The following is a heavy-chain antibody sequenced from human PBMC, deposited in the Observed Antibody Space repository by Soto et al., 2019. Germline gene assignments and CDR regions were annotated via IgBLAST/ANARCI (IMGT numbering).Heavy chain of an antibody. D-gene: IGHD1-1*01. J-gene: IGHJ6*02. CDR3: AGALENPYFYYGLSV. CDR1: GFTFGDYA. V-gene: IGHV3-23*01. CDR2: ISGNGGNT. Sequence: PGGSLRLSCAASGFTFGDYAMTWVRQAPGKGLEWVAGISGNGGNTYYADSVKGRFTISRDNSKNTLYLQMNSLRVEDTATYYCAGALENPYFYYGLSVWGQGTTVTVSS.